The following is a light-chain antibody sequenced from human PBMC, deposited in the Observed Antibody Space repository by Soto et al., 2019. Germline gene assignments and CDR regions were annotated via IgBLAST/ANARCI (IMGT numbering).Light chain of an antibody. CDR1: SSDIGGYDF. CDR3: CSHAGSKNYYL. Sequence: QSALTQPPSASGSPGQSVTISCTGSSSDIGGYDFVSWYQQHPGKVPKLLIYEVTKRPSGVPDRFSGPKSGNTASLTVSGLQADDEADYYCCSHAGSKNYYLFGPGTKLTVL. V-gene: IGLV2-8*01. J-gene: IGLJ1*01. CDR2: EVT.